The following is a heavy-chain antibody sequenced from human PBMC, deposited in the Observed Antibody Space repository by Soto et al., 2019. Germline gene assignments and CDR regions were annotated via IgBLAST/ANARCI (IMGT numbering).Heavy chain of an antibody. Sequence: QVQLQESGPGLVKPSQTLSVTRTVPGGSISSSDYYWSWIRQPPGKGLEWIGYIYYSGSTNYNPSLSSRVSISVDTSKNQFSLNLSSVTAADTAVYYCARIVESGYTIDFDLWGRGTLVTVSS. CDR2: IYYSGST. J-gene: IGHJ2*01. V-gene: IGHV4-30-4*01. D-gene: IGHD3-16*02. CDR1: GGSISSSDYY. CDR3: ARIVESGYTIDFDL.